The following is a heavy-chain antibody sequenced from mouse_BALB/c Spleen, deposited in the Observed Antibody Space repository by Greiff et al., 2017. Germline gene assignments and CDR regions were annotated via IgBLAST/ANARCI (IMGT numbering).Heavy chain of an antibody. Sequence: EVKLVESGAELVRPGALVKLSCKASGFNIKDYYMHWVKQRPEQGLEWIGWIDPENGNTIYDPKFQGKASITADTSSNTAYLQLSSLTSEDTAVYYCARSPLWFDYWGQGTTLTVSS. D-gene: IGHD1-1*02. CDR2: IDPENGNT. CDR3: ARSPLWFDY. CDR1: GFNIKDYY. J-gene: IGHJ2*01. V-gene: IGHV14-1*02.